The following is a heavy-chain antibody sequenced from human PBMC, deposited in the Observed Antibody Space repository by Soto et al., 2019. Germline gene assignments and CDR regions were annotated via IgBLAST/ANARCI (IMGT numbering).Heavy chain of an antibody. D-gene: IGHD6-13*01. CDR3: ARGFLAAAVPYYYYGMDV. Sequence: SETLSLTCAVYGGSFSGYYWSWIRQPPGKGLEWIGEINHSGSTNYNPSLKSRVTISVDTSKNQFSLKLSSVTAADTAVYYCARGFLAAAVPYYYYGMDVWGQGTTVTVSS. CDR2: INHSGST. J-gene: IGHJ6*02. V-gene: IGHV4-34*01. CDR1: GGSFSGYY.